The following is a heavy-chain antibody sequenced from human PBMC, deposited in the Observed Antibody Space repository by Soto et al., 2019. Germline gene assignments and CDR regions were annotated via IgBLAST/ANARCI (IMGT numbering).Heavy chain of an antibody. J-gene: IGHJ5*02. CDR1: GFTFEDFA. V-gene: IGHV3-9*01. CDR3: VKDGEAASHGWFDT. D-gene: IGHD6-6*01. CDR2: NRWNGEAV. Sequence: GGSLRLSCSASGFTFEDFAMHWVRRVPGKGLEWVAGNRWNGEAVGYAASVKGRCTSSRDNAKKLLFLQMNSLRVDDTALYYCVKDGEAASHGWFDTWGKGTKVTVSS.